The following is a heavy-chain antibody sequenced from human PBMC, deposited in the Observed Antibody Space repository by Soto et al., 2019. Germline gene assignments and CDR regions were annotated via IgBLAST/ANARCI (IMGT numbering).Heavy chain of an antibody. CDR3: XRDRQNYASFDY. Sequence: QVQLVQSGAEVKKPGASVKVSCTASGFTFTDYGTSWVRQAPGQGLEWLGWISNKNGVTXMAPRFQARVTMTTDTXXXXXXXXXXXXXXXXXXXXXXXRDRQNYASFDYWGQGSLVTISS. CDR1: GFTFTDYG. D-gene: IGHD3-10*01. V-gene: IGHV1-18*01. CDR2: ISNKNGVT. J-gene: IGHJ4*02.